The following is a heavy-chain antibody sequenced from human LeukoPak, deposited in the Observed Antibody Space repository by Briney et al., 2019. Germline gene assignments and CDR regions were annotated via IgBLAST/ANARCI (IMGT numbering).Heavy chain of an antibody. Sequence: GASVKVSCKASGYTFTSYGISWVRQAPGQGLEWMGWISAYNGNTNYAQKLQGRVTMTTDTSTSTAYMELRSLRSDDTAVYYCARDTPEYYYDSSGYYYYYYGMDVWGQGTTVAVSS. J-gene: IGHJ6*02. CDR1: GYTFTSYG. CDR2: ISAYNGNT. CDR3: ARDTPEYYYDSSGYYYYYYGMDV. V-gene: IGHV1-18*01. D-gene: IGHD3-22*01.